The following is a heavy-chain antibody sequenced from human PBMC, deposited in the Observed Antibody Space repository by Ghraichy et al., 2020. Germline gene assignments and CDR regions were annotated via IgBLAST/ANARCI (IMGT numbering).Heavy chain of an antibody. CDR2: IYTSGST. CDR3: AREREDYGSGNYYIDY. CDR1: GGSINFGNFY. V-gene: IGHV4-61*02. D-gene: IGHD3-10*01. J-gene: IGHJ4*02. Sequence: SETLSLTCSVSGGSINFGNFYWNWIRQPAGKGLEWIGRIYTSGSTKYNPSLRRRVTLSLDTTKNQFSLRLTSVTAADTAVYYCAREREDYGSGNYYIDYWGQGTLVTVSS.